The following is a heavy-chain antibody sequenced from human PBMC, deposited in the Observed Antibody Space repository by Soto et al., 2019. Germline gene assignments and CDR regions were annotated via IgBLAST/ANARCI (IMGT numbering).Heavy chain of an antibody. CDR3: ATFMLLFGAPGCRRPMDV. Sequence: VQLLESGGGLEQPGGSLRLSCAASGFTFSSDAMSWARQAPGKGLECVSFISASGGTTYYVDSVKGRFTISREASKNTLYLQMNSLRAEDTPIYYCATFMLLFGAPGCRRPMDVWGQGTAVTVSS. CDR1: GFTFSSDA. D-gene: IGHD3-10*01. J-gene: IGHJ6*02. CDR2: ISASGGTT. V-gene: IGHV3-23*01.